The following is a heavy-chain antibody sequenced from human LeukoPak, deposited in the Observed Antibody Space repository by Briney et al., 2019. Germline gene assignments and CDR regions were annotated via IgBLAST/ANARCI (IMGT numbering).Heavy chain of an antibody. CDR3: ARGQAGTTSGYYYYYMDV. Sequence: SETLSLTCTVSSASINSYYWSWFRQTAGKGLEWIGRIYTSGSTNYNPSLKSRVTMSVDTSKNQFSLKLSSVTAADTAVYYCARGQAGTTSGYYYYYMDVWGKGTTVTVSS. D-gene: IGHD1-1*01. CDR2: IYTSGST. CDR1: SASINSYY. V-gene: IGHV4-4*07. J-gene: IGHJ6*03.